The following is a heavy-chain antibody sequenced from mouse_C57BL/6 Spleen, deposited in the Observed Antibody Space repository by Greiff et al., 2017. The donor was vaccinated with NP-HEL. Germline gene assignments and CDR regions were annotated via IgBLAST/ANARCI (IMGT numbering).Heavy chain of an antibody. CDR3: ARMGYYGSSYGAMDY. D-gene: IGHD1-1*01. Sequence: EVMLVESGGGLVKPGGSLKLSCAASGFTFSDYGMHWVRQAPEKGLEWVAYISSGSSTIYYADTVKGRFTISRDNAKNTLFLQMTSLRSEDTAMYYCARMGYYGSSYGAMDYWGQGTSVTVSS. CDR2: ISSGSSTI. CDR1: GFTFSDYG. J-gene: IGHJ4*01. V-gene: IGHV5-17*01.